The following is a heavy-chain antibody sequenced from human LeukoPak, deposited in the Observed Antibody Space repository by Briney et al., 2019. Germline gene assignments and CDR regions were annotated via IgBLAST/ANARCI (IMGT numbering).Heavy chain of an antibody. CDR1: GYSISSGYY. CDR3: ASGLRYSYGYHFDY. J-gene: IGHJ4*02. V-gene: IGHV4-38-2*02. CDR2: IYHSGST. D-gene: IGHD5-18*01. Sequence: SETLSLTCTVSGYSISSGYYWGWIRQPPGKGLEWIGSIYHSGSTYYNPSLKSRVTISVDTSKNQFSLKLSSVTAADTAVYYCASGLRYSYGYHFDYWGQGTLVTVSS.